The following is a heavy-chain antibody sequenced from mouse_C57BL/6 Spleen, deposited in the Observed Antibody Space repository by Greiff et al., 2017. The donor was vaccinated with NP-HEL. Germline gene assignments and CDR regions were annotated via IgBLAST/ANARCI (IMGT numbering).Heavy chain of an antibody. D-gene: IGHD1-1*01. J-gene: IGHJ2*01. CDR2: IYPGDGDT. CDR1: GYAFSSSW. V-gene: IGHV1-82*01. Sequence: VQLQQSGPELVKPGASVKISCKASGYAFSSSWMNWVKQRPGKGLEWIGRIYPGDGDTNYNGKFKGKATLTADKSSSTAYMQLSSLTSEDSAVYFCARSVSTTVVAEDYFDYWGQGTTLTVSS. CDR3: ARSVSTTVVAEDYFDY.